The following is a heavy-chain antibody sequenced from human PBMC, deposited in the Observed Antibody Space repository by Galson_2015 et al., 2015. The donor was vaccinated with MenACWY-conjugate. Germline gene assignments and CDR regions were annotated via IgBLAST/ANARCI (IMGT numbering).Heavy chain of an antibody. Sequence: SLRLSCAASGFSFSGSWMSWVRQAPGKGLEWVANIKQDASEKYYVDSMKGRFAISRDNAKTSLYLQMNSLGAEDTAVYYCARGPRYGAFDIWGQGTMV. CDR1: GFSFSGSW. V-gene: IGHV3-7*03. J-gene: IGHJ3*02. CDR3: ARGPRYGAFDI. D-gene: IGHD4-17*01. CDR2: IKQDASEK.